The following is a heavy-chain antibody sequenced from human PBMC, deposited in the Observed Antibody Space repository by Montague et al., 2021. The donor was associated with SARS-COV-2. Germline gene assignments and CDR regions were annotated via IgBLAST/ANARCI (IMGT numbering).Heavy chain of an antibody. D-gene: IGHD2-8*01. V-gene: IGHV3-30*04. CDR1: GFDFNGYA. CDR2: ISYEGSMK. CDR3: ARPPSLHAFHLNGLYSLAS. Sequence: SLRLSCAASGFDFNGYALHWVRQAPGQGLEWVALISYEGSMKFYADSVKGRFTISRDSSKNTLYLDMNNLSPEDTAVYYCARPPSLHAFHLNGLYSLASWGRGTLVTVSS. J-gene: IGHJ4*02.